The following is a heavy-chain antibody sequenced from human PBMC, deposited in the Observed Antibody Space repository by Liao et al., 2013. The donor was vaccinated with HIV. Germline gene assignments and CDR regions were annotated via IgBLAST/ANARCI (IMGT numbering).Heavy chain of an antibody. J-gene: IGHJ6*03. D-gene: IGHD3-22*01. CDR2: IYTSGNT. CDR3: ARTYYYDSSAFYYYYMDV. CDR1: GGSINNHY. V-gene: IGHV4-4*07. Sequence: QMQLQESGPGLVKPSETLSLTCTVSGGSINNHYWNWIRQPAGRGLEWIGRIYTSGNTNYNPSLKSRVTMSVDTSKNQFSLKLTSVTAADTAVYYCARTYYYDSSAFYYYYMDVWGERDHGHRLL.